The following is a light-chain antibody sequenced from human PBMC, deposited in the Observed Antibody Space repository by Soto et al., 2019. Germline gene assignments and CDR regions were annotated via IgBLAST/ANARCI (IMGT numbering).Light chain of an antibody. CDR1: QSGSGTY. V-gene: IGKV3D-20*02. J-gene: IGKJ1*01. CDR2: GAS. Sequence: EIVLTQSPGTLSLSPGERATLSCRASQSGSGTYLAWYQQKPGQAPRLLISGASRRATGIPDRFSGSGSGTDFTLTISSLEPEDFAVYYCQQRTNWPPWTFGQGTKVDIK. CDR3: QQRTNWPPWT.